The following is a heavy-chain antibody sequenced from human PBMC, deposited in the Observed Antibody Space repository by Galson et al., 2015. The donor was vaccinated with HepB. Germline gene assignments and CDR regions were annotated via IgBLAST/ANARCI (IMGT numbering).Heavy chain of an antibody. Sequence: SVKVSCKVSGYTFTGFSMHWVRQAPGKGLEWMGGFDPEDGETIYAQKFQGRVTMTEDTSTDTAYMELSSLRSEDTAVYYCAGGGSGYSYFDYWGQGTLVTVSS. CDR1: GYTFTGFS. CDR3: AGGGSGYSYFDY. D-gene: IGHD3-22*01. J-gene: IGHJ4*02. V-gene: IGHV1-24*01. CDR2: FDPEDGET.